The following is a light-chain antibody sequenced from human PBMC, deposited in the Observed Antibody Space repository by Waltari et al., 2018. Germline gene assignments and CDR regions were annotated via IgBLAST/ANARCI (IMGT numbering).Light chain of an antibody. CDR3: QQYNDWPRT. CDR2: AAS. V-gene: IGKV3-15*01. CDR1: QYVNIH. Sequence: EVVMTQSPATLSASPGESATLSCRASQYVNIHLDWYQQKPGQAPRLLIYAASTRATGVPVRFSGSGAGTDFTLTISSLQSEDSAVYYCQQYNDWPRTFGLGTKVEIK. J-gene: IGKJ1*01.